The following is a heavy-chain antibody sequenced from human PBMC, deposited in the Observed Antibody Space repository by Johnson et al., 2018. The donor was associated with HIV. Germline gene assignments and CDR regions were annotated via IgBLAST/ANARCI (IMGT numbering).Heavy chain of an antibody. J-gene: IGHJ3*02. V-gene: IGHV3-30*04. CDR3: ARGAFLKVYVYDDAFDI. CDR1: GFTFSSYA. CDR2: ISYDGSNK. Sequence: QVQLVESGGGVVRPGGSLRLSCAASGFTFSSYAMSWVRQAPGKGLEWVAVISYDGSNKYYADSVKGRFTISRDNSKNTLYLQLNNLRAEDTAVYYCARGAFLKVYVYDDAFDIWDQGTMVTVSS. D-gene: IGHD2-8*01.